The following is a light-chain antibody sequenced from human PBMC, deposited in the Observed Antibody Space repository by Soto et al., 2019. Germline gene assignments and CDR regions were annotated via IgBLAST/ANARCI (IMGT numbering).Light chain of an antibody. CDR1: QSVSSN. Sequence: EIVMTQSPATLSVSPGERATLSCRASQSVSSNLAWYQQKPGQAPRLLYFGASNRATGIPARFSGSGSGTDFSLTISSLQSVDFAVYYCQQYNTWPPITFGPGTRLDIK. J-gene: IGKJ5*01. CDR3: QQYNTWPPIT. V-gene: IGKV3-15*01. CDR2: GAS.